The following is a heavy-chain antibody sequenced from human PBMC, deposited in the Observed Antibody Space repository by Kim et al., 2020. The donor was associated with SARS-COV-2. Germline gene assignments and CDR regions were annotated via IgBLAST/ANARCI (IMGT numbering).Heavy chain of an antibody. Sequence: GGSLRLSCAASGFTFSDYYMSWIRQAPGKGLEWVSYISSSGSTIYYADSVKGRFTISRDNAKNSLYLQMNSLRAEDTAVYYCARERASRGYNWNLQRGYWFDPWGQGTLVTVSS. CDR3: ARERASRGYNWNLQRGYWFDP. CDR2: ISSSGSTI. D-gene: IGHD1-20*01. J-gene: IGHJ5*02. V-gene: IGHV3-11*01. CDR1: GFTFSDYY.